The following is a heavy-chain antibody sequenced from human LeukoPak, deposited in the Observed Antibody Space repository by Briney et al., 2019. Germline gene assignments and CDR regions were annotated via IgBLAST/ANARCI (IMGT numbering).Heavy chain of an antibody. CDR2: IKQDGSEK. CDR1: GFTFSSYW. J-gene: IGHJ4*02. V-gene: IGHV3-7*01. D-gene: IGHD3-9*01. Sequence: GGSLRLSCAASGFTFSSYWMSWVRQAPGKGLEWVANIKQDGSEKYYVDSVKGRFTISRDNAKNSLYLQMNSLRAEDTAVYYCARDLDLYDILTGYSYYFDHWGQGTLVTVSS. CDR3: ARDLDLYDILTGYSYYFDH.